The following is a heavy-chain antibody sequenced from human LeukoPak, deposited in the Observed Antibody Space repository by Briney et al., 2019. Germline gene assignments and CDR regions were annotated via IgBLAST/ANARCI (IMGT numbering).Heavy chain of an antibody. V-gene: IGHV1-69*13. J-gene: IGHJ4*02. CDR2: LIPIFGTP. D-gene: IGHD1-26*01. CDR3: ARDRPGRELLPYFDY. Sequence: GASVKVSCKASGGIXSNYTISWVRRAPGQGLEWMGGLIPIFGTPYYAQNVQGRVTITADESTSTAFLELRSLKSEDTAVYYCARDRPGRELLPYFDYWGQGTLVTVSS. CDR1: GGIXSNYT.